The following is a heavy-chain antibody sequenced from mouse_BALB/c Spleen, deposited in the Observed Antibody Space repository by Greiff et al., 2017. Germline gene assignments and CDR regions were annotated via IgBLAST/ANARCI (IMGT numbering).Heavy chain of an antibody. D-gene: IGHD2-4*01. Sequence: VQLQQSGPGLVQPSQSLSITCTVSGFSLTSYGVHWVRQSPGKGLEWLGVIWSGGSTDYNAAFISRLSISKDNSKSQVFFKMNSLQADDTAIYYCAKSTMITTDVDWYFDVWGAGTTVTVSS. CDR2: IWSGGST. CDR1: GFSLTSYG. V-gene: IGHV2-4-1*01. J-gene: IGHJ1*01. CDR3: AKSTMITTDVDWYFDV.